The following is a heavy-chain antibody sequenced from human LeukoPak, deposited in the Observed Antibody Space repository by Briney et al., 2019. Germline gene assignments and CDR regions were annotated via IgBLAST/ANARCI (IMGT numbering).Heavy chain of an antibody. Sequence: GGSLRLSCAASGFTFSSYAMSWVRQAPGKGLEWISGINWNGGSTGYADSVKGRFTISRGNAKNSLYLQMNSLRAEDTALYYCARDISSSRGDFDYWGQGTLVTVSS. CDR1: GFTFSSYA. CDR3: ARDISSSRGDFDY. V-gene: IGHV3-20*04. D-gene: IGHD6-6*01. CDR2: INWNGGST. J-gene: IGHJ4*02.